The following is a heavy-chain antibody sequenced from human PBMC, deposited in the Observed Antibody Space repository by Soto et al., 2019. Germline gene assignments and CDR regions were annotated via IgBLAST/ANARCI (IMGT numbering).Heavy chain of an antibody. D-gene: IGHD5-18*01. J-gene: IGHJ4*02. CDR3: ARATAMGYVYDY. CDR1: GFTVSSNY. Sequence: GGSLRLSCAAPGFTVSSNYMSWVRQAPGKGLEWVSVIYSGGSTYYADSVKGRFTISRDNSKNTLYLQMNSLRAEDTAVYYCARATAMGYVYDYWGQGXLVTVYS. V-gene: IGHV3-53*01. CDR2: IYSGGST.